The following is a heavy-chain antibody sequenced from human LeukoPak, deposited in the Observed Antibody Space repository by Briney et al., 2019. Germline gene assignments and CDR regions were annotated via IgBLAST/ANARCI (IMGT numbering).Heavy chain of an antibody. D-gene: IGHD2-2*01. CDR3: AREPVPYGMDV. CDR1: GGSISSYY. J-gene: IGHJ6*02. V-gene: IGHV4-59*01. Sequence: SGTLSLTCTVSGGSISSYYWSWIRQPPGKGLEWIGYIYYSGSTNYNPSLKSRVTISVDTSKNQFSLKLSSVTAADTAVYYCAREPVPYGMDVWGQGTTVTVSS. CDR2: IYYSGST.